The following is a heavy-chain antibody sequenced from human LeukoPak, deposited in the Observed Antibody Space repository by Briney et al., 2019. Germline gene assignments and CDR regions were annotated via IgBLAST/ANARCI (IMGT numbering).Heavy chain of an antibody. CDR3: ARQKSGVAVAGPGDH. V-gene: IGHV3-7*01. Sequence: GGSLRLSCAASGFAFSTYWMKWVRKAPGKGLEWVASIKDDGSANYYVDSVKGRFTISRDNAKNSLYLRMNSLRVEDTAVYYCARQKSGVAVAGPGDHWGQGTLVTVSS. D-gene: IGHD6-19*01. CDR2: IKDDGSAN. CDR1: GFAFSTYW. J-gene: IGHJ4*02.